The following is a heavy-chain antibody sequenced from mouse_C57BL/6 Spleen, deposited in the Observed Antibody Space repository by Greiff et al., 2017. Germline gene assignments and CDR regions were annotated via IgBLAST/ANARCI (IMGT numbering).Heavy chain of an antibody. V-gene: IGHV2-5*01. CDR2: IWRGGST. Sequence: VQRVESGPGLVQPSQSLSITCTVSGFSLTSYGVHWVRQSPGKGLEWLGVIWRGGSTDYNAAFMSRLSITKDNSKSQVFFKMNSLQADDTAIYYCAKNYGSSYGYWYFDVWGTGTTVTVSS. CDR3: AKNYGSSYGYWYFDV. D-gene: IGHD1-1*01. CDR1: GFSLTSYG. J-gene: IGHJ1*03.